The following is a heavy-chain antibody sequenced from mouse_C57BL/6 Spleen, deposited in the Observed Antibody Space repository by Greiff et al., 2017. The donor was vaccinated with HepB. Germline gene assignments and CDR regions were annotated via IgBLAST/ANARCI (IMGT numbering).Heavy chain of an antibody. V-gene: IGHV1-69*01. D-gene: IGHD2-5*01. CDR2: IDPSDSYT. J-gene: IGHJ4*01. Sequence: QVQLKQPGAELVMPGASVKLSCKASGYTFTSYWMHWVKQRPGQGLEWIGEIDPSDSYTNYNQKFKGKSTLTVDKSSSTAYMQLSSLTSEDSAVYYCARVSYYSNPPYAMDYWGQGTSVTVSS. CDR3: ARVSYYSNPPYAMDY. CDR1: GYTFTSYW.